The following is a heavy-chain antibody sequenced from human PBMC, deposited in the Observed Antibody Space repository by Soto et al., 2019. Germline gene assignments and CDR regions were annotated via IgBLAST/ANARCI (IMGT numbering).Heavy chain of an antibody. D-gene: IGHD3-3*01. Sequence: SETLCVTCTFSVASISSGDYYWSWIRQPPGKGLQWIGYIYYSGSTYYNPSLRSRITISLDTSRNQFSLKLTSVTAADTAVYYCARVRKSIFGVVIVSRGFDYWGQGTMVTVSS. CDR2: IYYSGST. J-gene: IGHJ4*02. V-gene: IGHV4-30-4*01. CDR3: ARVRKSIFGVVIVSRGFDY. CDR1: VASISSGDYY.